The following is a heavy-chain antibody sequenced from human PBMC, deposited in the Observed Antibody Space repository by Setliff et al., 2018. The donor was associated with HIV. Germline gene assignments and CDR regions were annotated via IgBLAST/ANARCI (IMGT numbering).Heavy chain of an antibody. CDR1: GYTFTSYY. CDR2: IDAGNGNT. V-gene: IGHV1-3*01. J-gene: IGHJ1*01. Sequence: ASVKVSCKASGYTFTSYYIHWVRQAPGQGLEWMGWIDAGNGNTKYSQKFQGRVTMTRDTSTSTVYMELSSLRSEDTAVYYCARDPAPSSSASYFQHWGQGTPVTVSS. CDR3: ARDPAPSSSASYFQH. D-gene: IGHD6-6*01.